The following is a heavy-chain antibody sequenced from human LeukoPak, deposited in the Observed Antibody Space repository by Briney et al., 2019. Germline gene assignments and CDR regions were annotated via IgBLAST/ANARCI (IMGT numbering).Heavy chain of an antibody. J-gene: IGHJ4*02. D-gene: IGHD6-19*01. V-gene: IGHV3-21*01. CDR1: GFTFSSYS. CDR2: ISSSSSYI. CDR3: ARDPVAGTSY. Sequence: GGSLRLSCAASGFTFSSYSMNWVRQAPGKGLEWVSSISSSSSYIYYADSVKGRFTICRDNAKNSLYLQMNSLGAEDTAVYYCARDPVAGTSYWGQGTLVTVSS.